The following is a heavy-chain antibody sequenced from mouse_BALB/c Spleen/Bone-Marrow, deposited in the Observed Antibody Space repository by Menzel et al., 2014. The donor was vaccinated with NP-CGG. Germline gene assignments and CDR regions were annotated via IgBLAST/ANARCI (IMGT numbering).Heavy chain of an antibody. J-gene: IGHJ3*01. Sequence: VQLQQPGAELVKPGASVQLSCTASGFNIKDTYMHWVKQRPEQGLEWIGRIDPANGNTKYDPKFQGKATITADTSSNTAYLQLSSLTSEDTAVYYCARGYDEVFAYWGQGTLVPVSA. CDR2: IDPANGNT. CDR3: ARGYDEVFAY. D-gene: IGHD2-14*01. CDR1: GFNIKDTY. V-gene: IGHV14-3*02.